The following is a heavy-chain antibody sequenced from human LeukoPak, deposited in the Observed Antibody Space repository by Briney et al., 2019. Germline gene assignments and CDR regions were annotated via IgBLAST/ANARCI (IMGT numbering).Heavy chain of an antibody. D-gene: IGHD2-2*01. Sequence: SVKVSCKASGGTFSSYAISWVRQAPGQGLEWMGRIIPILGIANYAQKFQGRVTITADKSTSTAYMELSSLRSEDTAVYYCVSGYCGSTSCREGYYFDYWGQGTLVTVSS. V-gene: IGHV1-69*04. J-gene: IGHJ4*02. CDR3: VSGYCGSTSCREGYYFDY. CDR2: IIPILGIA. CDR1: GGTFSSYA.